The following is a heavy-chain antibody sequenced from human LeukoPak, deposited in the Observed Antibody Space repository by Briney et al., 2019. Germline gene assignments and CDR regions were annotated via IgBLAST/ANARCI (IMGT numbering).Heavy chain of an antibody. V-gene: IGHV1-69*13. Sequence: ASVKVSCKASGGSFSSFAISWVRQAPGQWLELMGGIVPIFGTANYAQKFQGRVTITADESTSTAYMELSSLRSEDTAVYYCARAPIVGARQYFQHWGQGTLVTVSS. J-gene: IGHJ1*01. CDR3: ARAPIVGARQYFQH. D-gene: IGHD1-26*01. CDR1: GGSFSSFA. CDR2: IVPIFGTA.